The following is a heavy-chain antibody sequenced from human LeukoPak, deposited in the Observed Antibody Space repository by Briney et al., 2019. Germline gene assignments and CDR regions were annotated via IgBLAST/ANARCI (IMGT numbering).Heavy chain of an antibody. V-gene: IGHV3-30*03. CDR1: GFTFSSYG. D-gene: IGHD6-13*01. CDR3: ARGYSNSWLGYFDY. J-gene: IGHJ4*02. CDR2: VSSDGSIK. Sequence: GGSLRLSCAASGFTFSSYGIHWVRQAPGKGLEWVAVVSSDGSIKYYADSGKGRFTISRDTSKNTVYLQMNSLGTEDTAFYYCARGYSNSWLGYFDYWGQGTLVTVSS.